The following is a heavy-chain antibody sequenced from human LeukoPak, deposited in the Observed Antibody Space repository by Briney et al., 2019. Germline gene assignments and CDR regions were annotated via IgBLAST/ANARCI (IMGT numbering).Heavy chain of an antibody. CDR3: AKVPGRVVTKNPFDY. CDR1: GFTFSSYA. D-gene: IGHD4-23*01. CDR2: ISGSGGST. Sequence: GGSLRLSCAASGFTFSSYAMSWVRQAPGKGLEWGSAISGSGGSTSYADSVKGRFTISRDNSKNTLYLQMNSLRAEDTAVYYCAKVPGRVVTKNPFDYWGQGTLVTVSS. J-gene: IGHJ4*02. V-gene: IGHV3-23*01.